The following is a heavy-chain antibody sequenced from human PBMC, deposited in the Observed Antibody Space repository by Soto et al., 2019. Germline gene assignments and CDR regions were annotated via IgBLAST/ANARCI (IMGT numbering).Heavy chain of an antibody. V-gene: IGHV4-39*01. CDR3: ARRRTSYPAYGMDV. Sequence: SETLSLTCTVSGGSISSSIYYWVWIRQPPGKGLEWIGSIYYSGSTYYNPSLKSRVTISVDTSKNQFSLKLSSVTAADTAVYYCARRRTSYPAYGMDVWGQGTTVTVSS. J-gene: IGHJ6*02. CDR1: GGSISSSIYY. CDR2: IYYSGST. D-gene: IGHD6-6*01.